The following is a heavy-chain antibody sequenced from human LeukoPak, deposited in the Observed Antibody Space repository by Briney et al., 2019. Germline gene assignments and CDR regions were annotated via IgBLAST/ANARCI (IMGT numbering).Heavy chain of an antibody. CDR2: ISYDGSNK. V-gene: IGHV3-30*03. CDR1: GFTFSSYG. Sequence: GGSLRLSCAASGFTFSSYGMHWVRQAPGKGLEWVVVISYDGSNKYYADSVKGRFTISRDNSKNTLYLQMNSLRAEDTAVYYCATNGPGKSRYFDYWGQGTLVTVSS. J-gene: IGHJ4*02. CDR3: ATNGPGKSRYFDY. D-gene: IGHD2-8*01.